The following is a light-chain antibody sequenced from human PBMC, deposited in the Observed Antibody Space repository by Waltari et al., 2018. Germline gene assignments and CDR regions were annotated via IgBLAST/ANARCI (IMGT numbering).Light chain of an antibody. V-gene: IGKV3-15*01. CDR3: LQYHNWPPLT. CDR1: QSISSN. Sequence: EIVMTQSPATLSVSPGERVTLSCRASQSISSNLAWYRQKPDQAPRLLIYGASTRANGVPARFSGSGSGTEFTLTISSMYSEDFAIYYCLQYHNWPPLTFGGGTKVDIK. J-gene: IGKJ4*01. CDR2: GAS.